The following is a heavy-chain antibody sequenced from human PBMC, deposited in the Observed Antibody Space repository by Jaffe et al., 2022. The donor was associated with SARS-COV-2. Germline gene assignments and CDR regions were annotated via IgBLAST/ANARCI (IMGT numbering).Heavy chain of an antibody. CDR1: GGSISSYY. D-gene: IGHD1-26*01. CDR3: ARGNQRELLDY. V-gene: IGHV4-59*01. CDR2: IYYSGST. Sequence: QVQLQESGPGLVKPSETLSLTCTVSGGSISSYYWSWIRQPPGKGLEWIGYIYYSGSTNYNPSLKSRVTISVDTSKNQFSLKLSSVTAADTAVYYCARGNQRELLDYWGQGTLVTVSS. J-gene: IGHJ4*02.